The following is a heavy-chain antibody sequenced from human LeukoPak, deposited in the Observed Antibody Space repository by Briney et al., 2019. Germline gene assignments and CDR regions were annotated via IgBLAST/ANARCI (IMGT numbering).Heavy chain of an antibody. CDR3: TATMVRGVNSFYYFDY. Sequence: PGGSLRLSCAASGFPFSSYSMNWVRQAPGKGLEWVGRIKSKTDGGTTDYAAPVKGRFTISRDDSKNTLYLQMNSLKTEDTAVYYCTATMVRGVNSFYYFDYWGQGTLVTVSP. CDR1: GFPFSSYS. CDR2: IKSKTDGGTT. J-gene: IGHJ4*02. V-gene: IGHV3-15*01. D-gene: IGHD3-10*01.